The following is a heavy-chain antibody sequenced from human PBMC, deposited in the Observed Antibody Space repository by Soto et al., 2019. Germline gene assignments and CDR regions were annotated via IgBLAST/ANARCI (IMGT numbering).Heavy chain of an antibody. D-gene: IGHD2-15*01. CDR3: ARGDGGNDPFDY. J-gene: IGHJ4*02. Sequence: QVQLQESGPGLVKPSQTLSLTCTVSGGSISSGDYYWSWIRQPPEEGLEWLGYIFYSGNTYSNPSLKSRLTISVDTCKNQFSLRLSSVTAADTAVYYCARGDGGNDPFDYWGQGTLVTVSS. V-gene: IGHV4-30-4*01. CDR1: GGSISSGDYY. CDR2: IFYSGNT.